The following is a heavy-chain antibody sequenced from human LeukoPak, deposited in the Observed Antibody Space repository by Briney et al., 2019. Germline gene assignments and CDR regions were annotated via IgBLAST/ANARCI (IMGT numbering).Heavy chain of an antibody. D-gene: IGHD2-2*01. CDR2: IYYSGST. CDR3: ARTTEGYCSSASCFGFSYSYYMDV. CDR1: GGSLSSYY. Sequence: SETLSLTCTVSGGSLSSYYWSWIRQPPGKGLEWIGYIYYSGSTNYNPSLKSRVTRSVDTSKNQFSLKLSSVIAADTAVYYCARTTEGYCSSASCFGFSYSYYMDVWGKGTTVTISS. V-gene: IGHV4-59*01. J-gene: IGHJ6*03.